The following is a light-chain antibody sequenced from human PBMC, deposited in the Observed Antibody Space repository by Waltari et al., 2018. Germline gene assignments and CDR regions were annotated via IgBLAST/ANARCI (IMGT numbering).Light chain of an antibody. CDR1: SSDVGGYNY. CDR3: NSYSGSNNFRV. J-gene: IGLJ2*01. V-gene: IGLV2-8*01. CDR2: GVT. Sequence: QSALTQPPSASGSPGQPVTISCTGTSSDVGGYNYVSWYQQHPGKAPKLIIYGVTKRPSGVPDRFSGSKSGNTASLTVSGLQAEDEADYYCNSYSGSNNFRVFGGGTKLTVL.